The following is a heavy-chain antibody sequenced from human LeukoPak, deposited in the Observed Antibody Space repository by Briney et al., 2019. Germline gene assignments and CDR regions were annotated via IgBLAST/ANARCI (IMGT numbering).Heavy chain of an antibody. V-gene: IGHV3-21*01. Sequence: GGSLRLSCAASEFSFSNYEMNWVRQAPGKGLEWVSSISSSSSYIYYADSVKGRFTISRDNAKNSLYLQMNSLRAEDTAVYYCARGLVRTYDSSGFDFDYWGQGTLVTVSS. CDR2: ISSSSSYI. D-gene: IGHD3-22*01. CDR1: EFSFSNYE. J-gene: IGHJ4*02. CDR3: ARGLVRTYDSSGFDFDY.